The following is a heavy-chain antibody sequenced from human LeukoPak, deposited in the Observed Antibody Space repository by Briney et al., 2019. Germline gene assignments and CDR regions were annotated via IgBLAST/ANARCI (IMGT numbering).Heavy chain of an antibody. CDR2: INHSGST. J-gene: IGHJ4*02. Sequence: PSETLSFTCAVYGGSFSGYYWSWIRQPPGKGLEGIGEINHSGSTNYNPSLKSRVTISVDTSKNQFSLKLSSVTAADTAVYYCARSGLRRWEYDYWGQGTLVTVSS. D-gene: IGHD1-26*01. CDR1: GGSFSGYY. V-gene: IGHV4-34*01. CDR3: ARSGLRRWEYDY.